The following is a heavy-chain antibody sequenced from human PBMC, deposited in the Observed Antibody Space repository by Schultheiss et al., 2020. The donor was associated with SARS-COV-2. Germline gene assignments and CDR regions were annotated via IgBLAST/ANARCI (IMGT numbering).Heavy chain of an antibody. V-gene: IGHV1-69*02. CDR3: ARGGIAAAGTGLNYYGMDV. D-gene: IGHD6-13*01. Sequence: SVKVSCKASGGTFSSYTISWVRQAPGQGLEWMGRIIPILGIANYAQKFQGRVTITADKSTSTAYMELSSLRSEDTAVYYCARGGIAAAGTGLNYYGMDVWGQGTTVTVSS. CDR2: IIPILGIA. J-gene: IGHJ6*02. CDR1: GGTFSSYT.